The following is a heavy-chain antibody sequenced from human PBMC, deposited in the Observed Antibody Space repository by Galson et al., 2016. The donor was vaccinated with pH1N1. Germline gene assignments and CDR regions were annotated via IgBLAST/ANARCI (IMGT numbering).Heavy chain of an antibody. Sequence: SLRLSCAASGFIFTNYWMHWVRQAPGRGLVWVARVNNDGSSTNYADSVKGRFNLPRDNAKNTVFLEMSSLRAEDTGAYYCVRGRHRSGGSCYSPTAEYFQHWGRGTLLTVSS. D-gene: IGHD2-15*01. J-gene: IGHJ1*01. CDR3: VRGRHRSGGSCYSPTAEYFQH. CDR1: GFIFTNYW. V-gene: IGHV3-74*01. CDR2: VNNDGSST.